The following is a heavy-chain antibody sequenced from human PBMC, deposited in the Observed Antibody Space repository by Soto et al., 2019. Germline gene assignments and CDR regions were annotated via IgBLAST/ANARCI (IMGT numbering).Heavy chain of an antibody. CDR1: GFTFSNAW. D-gene: IGHD3-3*01. CDR3: TTRYDFWSGFWPDGHYYGMDV. Sequence: PGGSLRLSCAASGFTFSNAWMNWVRQAPGKGLEWVGRIKSKTDGGTTDYAAPVKGRFTISRDDSKNTLYLQMNSLKTEDTAVYYCTTRYDFWSGFWPDGHYYGMDVWGQGTTVTVSS. CDR2: IKSKTDGGTT. J-gene: IGHJ6*02. V-gene: IGHV3-15*07.